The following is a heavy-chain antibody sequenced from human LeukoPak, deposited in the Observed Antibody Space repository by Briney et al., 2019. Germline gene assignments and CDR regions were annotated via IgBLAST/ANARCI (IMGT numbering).Heavy chain of an antibody. CDR2: ITPSGSTI. D-gene: IGHD5-24*01. CDR3: AGRDVYNSAF. V-gene: IGHV3-11*01. CDR1: GFHFTGCY. J-gene: IGHJ4*02. Sequence: GALRLSFAGSGFHFTGCYMSWVRPGPREGAEWVSYITPSGSTIYYADSVKGRFTISRDNAKNSLYLQMNSLRAEDTAVYFCAGRDVYNSAFWGQGTLVTVSS.